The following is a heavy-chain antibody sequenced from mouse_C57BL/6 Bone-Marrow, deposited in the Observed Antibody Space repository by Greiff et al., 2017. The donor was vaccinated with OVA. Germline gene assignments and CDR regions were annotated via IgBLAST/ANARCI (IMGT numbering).Heavy chain of an antibody. J-gene: IGHJ2*01. V-gene: IGHV1-81*01. Sequence: QVQLQQSGAELARPGASVKLSCKASGYTFTSYGISWVKQRTGQGLEWIGEIYPRSGNTYYNEKFKGKATLTADKSSSQAYMELRSLTSEDSAVYFCARKDLLWLRRGFDYWGQGTTLTVSS. CDR1: GYTFTSYG. CDR2: IYPRSGNT. D-gene: IGHD2-2*01. CDR3: ARKDLLWLRRGFDY.